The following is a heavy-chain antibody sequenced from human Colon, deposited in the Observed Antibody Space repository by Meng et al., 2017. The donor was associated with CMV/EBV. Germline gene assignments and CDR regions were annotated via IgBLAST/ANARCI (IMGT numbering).Heavy chain of an antibody. CDR3: ARRSVSGPPGSFFDP. CDR1: GGSITNYH. V-gene: IGHV4-59*01. Sequence: SETLSLTCTVSGGSITNYHWAWFRQSPKKGLEWIGYVFHSGSTKYSPSLKRRVTISVDTSKNQFSLHLNSVTPADTAVYYCARRSVSGPPGSFFDPWGQGTLVTVSS. CDR2: VFHSGST. J-gene: IGHJ5*02. D-gene: IGHD3-10*01.